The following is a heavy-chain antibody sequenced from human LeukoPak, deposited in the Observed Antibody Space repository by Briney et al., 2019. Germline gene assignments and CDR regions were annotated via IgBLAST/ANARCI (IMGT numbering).Heavy chain of an antibody. CDR1: GGTFSSYA. V-gene: IGHV1-69*04. D-gene: IGHD2-2*01. Sequence: GSSVKVSCKASGGTFSSYAISWVRQAPGQGLEWMGRIIPIFGIANYAQKFQGRVTITADKSTSTAYMELSSLRSEDTAVYYCARARCSSTSCYGAAFDIWGQGTTVTVSS. J-gene: IGHJ3*02. CDR3: ARARCSSTSCYGAAFDI. CDR2: IIPIFGIA.